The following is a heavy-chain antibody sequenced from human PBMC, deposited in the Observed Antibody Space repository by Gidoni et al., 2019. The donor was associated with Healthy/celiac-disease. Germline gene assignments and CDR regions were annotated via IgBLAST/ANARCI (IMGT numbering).Heavy chain of an antibody. Sequence: QLQLQESGPGLVKPSQTLSLTCTVSGGSISSVSYYWSWIRQPAGKGLEWIGRISTSGSTNYNPSLKRRVTMSVDTSKNQFSLKLSSVTAADTAVYYCARERYSGSYDYYYGMDVWGQGTTVTVSS. D-gene: IGHD1-26*01. V-gene: IGHV4-61*02. CDR3: ARERYSGSYDYYYGMDV. CDR2: ISTSGST. J-gene: IGHJ6*02. CDR1: GGSISSVSYY.